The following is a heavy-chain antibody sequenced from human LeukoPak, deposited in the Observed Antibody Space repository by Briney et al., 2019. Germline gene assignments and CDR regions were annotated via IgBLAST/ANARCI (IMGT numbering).Heavy chain of an antibody. D-gene: IGHD6-13*01. J-gene: IGHJ4*02. V-gene: IGHV1-2*02. CDR2: FNPKTGDT. Sequence: ASVKVSCKASGYTFTGHYVHWVRQAPGQGLQGMGYFNPKTGDTKYAQKLQGRVTMTRDTSISTAYMELSGLRSDDTAVYYCAREGLYSSSSDFDYWGQGTLVTVSS. CDR3: AREGLYSSSSDFDY. CDR1: GYTFTGHY.